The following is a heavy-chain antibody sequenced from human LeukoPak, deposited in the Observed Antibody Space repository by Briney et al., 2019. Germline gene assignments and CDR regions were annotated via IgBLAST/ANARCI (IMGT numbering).Heavy chain of an antibody. J-gene: IGHJ6*03. Sequence: PGGSLRLSCAASGFSFSNYGMHWVRQATGKGLEWVSFIWSDGNNRFYADSVKGRFTISRDNSKNMLFMQMDTLRAEDTALYYCAKDPGASVSGFHMDVWGKGTTVIVSS. CDR3: AKDPGASVSGFHMDV. CDR1: GFSFSNYG. V-gene: IGHV3-30*02. CDR2: IWSDGNNR. D-gene: IGHD2-8*02.